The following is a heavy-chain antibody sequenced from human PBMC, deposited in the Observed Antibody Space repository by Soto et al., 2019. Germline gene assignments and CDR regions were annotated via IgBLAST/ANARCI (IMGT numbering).Heavy chain of an antibody. D-gene: IGHD3-22*01. Sequence: ASVKVSCKASGYTFTGYYMHWVRQAPGQGLEWMGCINPNSGGTNYAQKFQGWVTMTRDTSISTAYMELSRLRSDDTAVYYCARDLHYYDSSGYYSSDAFDIWGQGTMVTVSS. V-gene: IGHV1-2*04. CDR2: INPNSGGT. CDR3: ARDLHYYDSSGYYSSDAFDI. CDR1: GYTFTGYY. J-gene: IGHJ3*02.